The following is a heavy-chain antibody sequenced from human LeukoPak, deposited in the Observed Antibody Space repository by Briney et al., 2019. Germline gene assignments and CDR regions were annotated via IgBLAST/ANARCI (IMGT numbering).Heavy chain of an antibody. Sequence: PGGSLRLSCAASGFTFSDYWMHWVRQAPGKGLVWVSRISSDGSRVTYADSVKGRFTISRDNAKNTLYLQMNSLRAEDTAVYYCARRGAVAGTGDYWGQGTLVAVSS. CDR1: GFTFSDYW. J-gene: IGHJ4*02. D-gene: IGHD6-19*01. CDR2: ISSDGSRV. CDR3: ARRGAVAGTGDY. V-gene: IGHV3-74*01.